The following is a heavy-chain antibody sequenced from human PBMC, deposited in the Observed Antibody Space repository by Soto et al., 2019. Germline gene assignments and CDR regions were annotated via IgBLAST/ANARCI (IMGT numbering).Heavy chain of an antibody. CDR2: ISGSGGST. V-gene: IGHV3-23*01. D-gene: IGHD2-15*01. CDR1: GFTFSSYA. Sequence: GGSLRLSCAASGFTFSSYAMSWVRQAPGKGLEWVSAISGSGGSTYYADSVKGRFTISRDNSKNTLYLQMNSLRAEDTAVYYCASPLLYCSGGSCYFPYYWGQGTLVTVSS. J-gene: IGHJ4*02. CDR3: ASPLLYCSGGSCYFPYY.